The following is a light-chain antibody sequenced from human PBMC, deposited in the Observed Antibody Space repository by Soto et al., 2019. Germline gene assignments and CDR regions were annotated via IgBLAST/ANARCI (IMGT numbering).Light chain of an antibody. CDR3: QVWDSSSDHYV. Sequence: SYELTQPPSVSVAPGQTARIPCGGNYIGSKSVHWYQQKPGQAPVVVIYYDSDRPSGIPERFSGSNSGNTATLTISRVEAGDEADYYCQVWDSSSDHYVFGTGTKLTVL. V-gene: IGLV3-21*04. CDR2: YDS. CDR1: YIGSKS. J-gene: IGLJ1*01.